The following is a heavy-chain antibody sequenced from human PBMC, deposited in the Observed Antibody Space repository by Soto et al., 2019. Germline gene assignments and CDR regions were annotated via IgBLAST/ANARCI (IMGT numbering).Heavy chain of an antibody. J-gene: IGHJ4*02. V-gene: IGHV3-11*01. Sequence: QVQLVESGGGLVKPGGSLRLSCAASGFTFSDYYMSWIRQAPGKGLEWVSYISSSGSTVSYAESVKGRFTISRDNGKNSLYLQMNSLRAEDTAVYYCARRVAGGKHFDYWGQGTLVTVSS. CDR1: GFTFSDYY. CDR3: ARRVAGGKHFDY. CDR2: ISSSGSTV. D-gene: IGHD2-15*01.